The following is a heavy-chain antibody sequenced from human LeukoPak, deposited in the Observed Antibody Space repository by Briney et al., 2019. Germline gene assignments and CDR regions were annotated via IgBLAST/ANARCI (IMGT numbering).Heavy chain of an antibody. J-gene: IGHJ6*02. CDR3: ARDIGSGSSFLYYGMDV. CDR1: GGTCSSYT. CDR2: IIPIFGTA. V-gene: IGHV1-69*13. D-gene: IGHD6-6*01. Sequence: SVKVSCKASGGTCSSYTISWVRQAPGQGLEWMGGIIPIFGTANYAQKFQGRVTITADESTSTAYMELSSLRSEDTAVYYCARDIGSGSSFLYYGMDVWGQGTTVTVSS.